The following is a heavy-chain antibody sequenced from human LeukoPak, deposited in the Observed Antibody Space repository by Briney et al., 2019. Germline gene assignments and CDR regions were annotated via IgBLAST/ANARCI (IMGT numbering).Heavy chain of an antibody. Sequence: PSETLSLTCTVSGGSISSYCWSWIRQPPGKGLEWSGYIYYSESTNYNPSLKSRVHISVDPSKNQFPLTLSSVTAADTAVYYCASGYSYGNGGVEYWGQGTLVTVSS. CDR2: IYYSEST. D-gene: IGHD5-18*01. CDR3: ASGYSYGNGGVEY. J-gene: IGHJ4*02. V-gene: IGHV4-59*08. CDR1: GGSISSYC.